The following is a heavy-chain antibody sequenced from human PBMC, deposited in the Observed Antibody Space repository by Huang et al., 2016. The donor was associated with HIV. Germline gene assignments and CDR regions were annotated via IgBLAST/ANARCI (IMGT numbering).Heavy chain of an antibody. Sequence: LQLQESGPGLVKSSETLSLICTVSGGSISSSSYYCGWIRQPPGKGPEWIGSIYYSGNTYYNPPLKSRVTISVDTSKNQFSLKVNSVTAADTAVYYCARHGRVAGHYYNNMDVWGRGTTVTVSS. J-gene: IGHJ6*02. CDR3: ARHGRVAGHYYNNMDV. D-gene: IGHD6-19*01. V-gene: IGHV4-39*01. CDR1: GGSISSSSYY. CDR2: IYYSGNT.